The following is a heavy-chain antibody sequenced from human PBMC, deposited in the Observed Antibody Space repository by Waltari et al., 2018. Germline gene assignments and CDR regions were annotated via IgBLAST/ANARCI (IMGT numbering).Heavy chain of an antibody. CDR1: GGSFSGYS. V-gene: IGHV4-34*02. CDR2: VNDVGIT. D-gene: IGHD3-10*01. J-gene: IGHJ4*02. CDR3: ASGNILLGSPGYFDY. Sequence: QVQLQQWGAGLLKPSETLSLTCVVYGGSFSGYSWSWIRQPPGKGLEWIGEVNDVGITNYIPSLKSRVTISIDTSKNQFSLKLTPVTAADTAVYYCASGNILLGSPGYFDYWGQGTLVTVSS.